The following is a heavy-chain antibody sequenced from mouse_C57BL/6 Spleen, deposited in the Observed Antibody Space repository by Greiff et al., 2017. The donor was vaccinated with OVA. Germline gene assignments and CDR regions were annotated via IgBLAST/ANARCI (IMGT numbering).Heavy chain of an antibody. Sequence: EVKLMESGGGLVQSGRSLRLSCATSGFTFSDFYMAWVRQAPGKGLEWIAASRNKANDYTTEYSASVQGRFIVSRDTSQSILYLQMNALRAEDTAIYYCARDALDYYGSSSYFDVWGTGTTVTVSS. D-gene: IGHD1-1*01. V-gene: IGHV7-1*01. J-gene: IGHJ1*03. CDR2: SRNKANDYTT. CDR1: GFTFSDFY. CDR3: ARDALDYYGSSSYFDV.